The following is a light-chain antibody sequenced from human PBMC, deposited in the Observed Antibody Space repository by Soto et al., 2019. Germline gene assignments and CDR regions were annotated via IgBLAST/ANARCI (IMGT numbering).Light chain of an antibody. CDR2: DTS. CDR3: RQRSHLRIK. V-gene: IGKV3-11*01. Sequence: EIVLTQSPATLSLSPGERATLSCRASQSVSSSLAWYQQKPGQAPRLLISDTSNRATGIPARFSGSGSGTDFKLTSGRLEPEHLAVYYSRQRSHLRIKFRQGTRLEIK. J-gene: IGKJ5*01. CDR1: QSVSSS.